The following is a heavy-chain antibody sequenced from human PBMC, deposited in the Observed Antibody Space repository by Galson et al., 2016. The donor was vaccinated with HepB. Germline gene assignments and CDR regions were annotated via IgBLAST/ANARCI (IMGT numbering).Heavy chain of an antibody. CDR3: ASIIVGATSMGWFDS. J-gene: IGHJ5*01. CDR1: GDSISEPHW. V-gene: IGHV4-59*08. Sequence: SETLSLTCSVSGDSISEPHWWIWVRQPPGKGLEWIGYIYYSGSTSYSTSLKSPVTIPVDTSKKQFSLKLTSVTAADTAVYYSASIIVGATSMGWFDSWGQGTLVTVSS. CDR2: IYYSGST. D-gene: IGHD1-26*01.